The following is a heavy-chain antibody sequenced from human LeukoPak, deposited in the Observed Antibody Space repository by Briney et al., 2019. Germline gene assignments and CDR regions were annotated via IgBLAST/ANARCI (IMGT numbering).Heavy chain of an antibody. CDR3: AAGGDVEMATKKNIDY. CDR1: GFTFSSYS. Sequence: GGSLRLSCAASGFTFSSYSMNWVRQAPGKELEWVSSISSSSSYIYYADSVKGRFTISRDNAKNSLYLQMNSLRAEDTAVYYCAAGGDVEMATKKNIDYWGQGTLVTVSS. J-gene: IGHJ4*02. D-gene: IGHD5-24*01. CDR2: ISSSSSYI. V-gene: IGHV3-21*01.